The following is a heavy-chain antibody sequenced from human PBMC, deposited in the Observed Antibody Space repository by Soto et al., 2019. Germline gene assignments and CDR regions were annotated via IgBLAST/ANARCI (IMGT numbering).Heavy chain of an antibody. J-gene: IGHJ4*02. V-gene: IGHV3-23*01. CDR2: ISGSGGNT. CDR1: GFTFSSYA. D-gene: IGHD6-13*01. CDR3: AKVGEQQLVRGLDY. Sequence: EVQLLESGGGLVQPGGSLRLSCAASGFTFSSYAMSWVRQAPGKGLEWVSAISGSGGNTYYADSVKGRFTISRDNSKNTLYLQMNSLRAEDTAVYYCAKVGEQQLVRGLDYWGQGTLVTVSS.